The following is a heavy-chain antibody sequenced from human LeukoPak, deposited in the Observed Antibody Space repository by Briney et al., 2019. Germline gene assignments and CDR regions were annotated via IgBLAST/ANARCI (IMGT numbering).Heavy chain of an antibody. D-gene: IGHD2-15*01. J-gene: IGHJ5*02. CDR3: AGGYCSGASCYPAWFDP. CDR2: IYSGGST. CDR1: GFTVNSNY. V-gene: IGHV3-53*01. Sequence: GGSLRLSCAASGFTVNSNYMSWVRQAPGKGLEWVSVIYSGGSTYYADSVKGRFTISRDNSKNTLYLQMNSLRAEDTAVYYCAGGYCSGASCYPAWFDPWGQGTLVTVSS.